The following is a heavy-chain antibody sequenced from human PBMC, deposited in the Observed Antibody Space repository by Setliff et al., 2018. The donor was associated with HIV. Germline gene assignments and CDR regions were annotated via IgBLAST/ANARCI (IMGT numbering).Heavy chain of an antibody. V-gene: IGHV4-34*01. Sequence: SETLSLTCAVYGGSFNGYYWSWIRQPPGKGLEWIGEINHSGSTNYNPSLKSRATMSVDKSKNQFSLRLSSVTAADTAVYCCARARRAGSGPKYFQHWGQGTLVTVSS. J-gene: IGHJ1*01. CDR2: INHSGST. CDR3: ARARRAGSGPKYFQH. D-gene: IGHD2-15*01. CDR1: GGSFNGYY.